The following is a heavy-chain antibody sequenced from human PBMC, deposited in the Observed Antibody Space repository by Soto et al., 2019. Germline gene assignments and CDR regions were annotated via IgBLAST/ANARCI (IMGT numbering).Heavy chain of an antibody. CDR1: GGSVSSGSFY. D-gene: IGHD6-6*01. CDR2: IYNNRSF. V-gene: IGHV4-61*01. Sequence: SETLSLTCTVSGGSVSSGSFYWSWIRQPPGKGLEWIGFIYNNRSFNYNPSLKSRVTISVDTSKHQFSLKLGSVTAADTAVYYCARAPLGYSSSHYFDLWGQGALVTVSS. CDR3: ARAPLGYSSSHYFDL. J-gene: IGHJ4*02.